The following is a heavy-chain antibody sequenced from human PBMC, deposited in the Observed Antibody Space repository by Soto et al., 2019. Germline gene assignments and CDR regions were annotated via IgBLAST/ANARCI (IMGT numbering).Heavy chain of an antibody. CDR3: AKDWGGGFGELSD. Sequence: EVQLVESGGGLVQPGRSLRLSCAASGFTFDDYAMHWVRQAPGEGLEWVSGISWNSGSIAYADSVKGRFTISRDNAKNSLYLQMNSLRAEDTALYSCAKDWGGGFGELSDWGQGTLVTVSS. V-gene: IGHV3-9*01. D-gene: IGHD3-10*01. CDR2: ISWNSGSI. CDR1: GFTFDDYA. J-gene: IGHJ4*02.